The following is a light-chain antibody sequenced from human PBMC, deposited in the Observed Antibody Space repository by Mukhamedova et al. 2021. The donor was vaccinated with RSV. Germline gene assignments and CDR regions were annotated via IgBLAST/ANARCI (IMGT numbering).Light chain of an antibody. J-gene: IGKJ4*01. Sequence: RVSITCRASQGISSFLAWYQQKPGIVPKLLIYRVSILQSGVPSRFSGSGSGTEFTLTISSLQPEDFATYYCQQFSTYPLGFGGG. CDR1: QGISSF. CDR2: RVS. V-gene: IGKV1-9*01. CDR3: QQFSTYPLG.